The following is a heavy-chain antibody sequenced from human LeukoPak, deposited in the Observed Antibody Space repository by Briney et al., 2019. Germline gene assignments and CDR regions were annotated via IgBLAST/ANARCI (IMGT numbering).Heavy chain of an antibody. Sequence: PGGSLRLSCAASGFTFSSYEMNWVRQAPGKGLEWVSYISSSGSTIYYADSVKGRFTISRDNSKNSLYLQMNSLRTEDTALYYCAKDSRRYCSGGSCYLNWGQGTLVTVSS. CDR1: GFTFSSYE. V-gene: IGHV3-48*03. J-gene: IGHJ4*02. D-gene: IGHD2-15*01. CDR2: ISSSGSTI. CDR3: AKDSRRYCSGGSCYLN.